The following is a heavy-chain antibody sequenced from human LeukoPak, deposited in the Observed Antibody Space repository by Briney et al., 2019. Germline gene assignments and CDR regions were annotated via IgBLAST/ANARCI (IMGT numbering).Heavy chain of an antibody. V-gene: IGHV3-21*01. D-gene: IGHD6-19*01. CDR2: ISSSSSYI. J-gene: IGHJ3*02. Sequence: GGSLRLFCAASGFTFDDYGMNWVRHAPGKGLEWVSSISSSSSYIYYADSVKGRFTISRDNAKNSLYLQMNSLRVEDTAVYYSARDGAGTLDAFDIWGQGTMVTVSS. CDR1: GFTFDDYG. CDR3: ARDGAGTLDAFDI.